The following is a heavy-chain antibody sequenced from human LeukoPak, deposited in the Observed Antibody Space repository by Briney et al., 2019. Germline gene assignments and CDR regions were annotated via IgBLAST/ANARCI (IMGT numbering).Heavy chain of an antibody. CDR3: ARDPIYSNYWFDP. Sequence: GASVKVSCKASGYTFTGYYIHWVRHAPGQGLEWMGWINPNSGVTNFAQKFQGRVTMTRDTSITSAYMELTRLTSDDTAVYYCARDPIYSNYWFDPWGQGTLVTVSS. V-gene: IGHV1-2*02. CDR2: INPNSGVT. J-gene: IGHJ5*02. D-gene: IGHD4-11*01. CDR1: GYTFTGYY.